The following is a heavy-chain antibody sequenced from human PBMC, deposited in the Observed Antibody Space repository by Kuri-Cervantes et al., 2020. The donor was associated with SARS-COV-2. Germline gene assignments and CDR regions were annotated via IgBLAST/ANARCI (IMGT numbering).Heavy chain of an antibody. D-gene: IGHD3-10*01. J-gene: IGHJ5*02. CDR2: ISSSSSYI. CDR3: AKDKDYYGSGRFDP. CDR1: GFTVSSNE. V-gene: IGHV3-21*04. Sequence: GGSLRLSCAASGFTVSSNEMSWVRQAPGKGLEWVSSISSSSSYIYYADSVKGRFTVSRDNAKNSLYLQMNSLRAEDTALYYCAKDKDYYGSGRFDPWGQGTLVTVSS.